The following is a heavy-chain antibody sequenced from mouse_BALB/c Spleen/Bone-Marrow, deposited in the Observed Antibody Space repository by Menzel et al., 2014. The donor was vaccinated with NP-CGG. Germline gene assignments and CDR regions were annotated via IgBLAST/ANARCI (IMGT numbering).Heavy chain of an antibody. D-gene: IGHD2-4*01. Sequence: EVQLQQSGAELVKPGAPVKLSCTASGFNIKDTYMHWVKQRPEQGLEWIGRIDPANGNTKYDPKFQGKATITADTSSNTAYLQLSSPTSEDTAVYYCASYDYGYYFDYWGQGTTLTVSS. CDR3: ASYDYGYYFDY. V-gene: IGHV14-3*02. CDR2: IDPANGNT. CDR1: GFNIKDTY. J-gene: IGHJ2*01.